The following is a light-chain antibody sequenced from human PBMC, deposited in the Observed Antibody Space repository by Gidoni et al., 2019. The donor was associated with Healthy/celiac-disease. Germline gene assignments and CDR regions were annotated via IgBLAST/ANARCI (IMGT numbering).Light chain of an antibody. CDR1: SSNIGAGYV. CDR3: QSYDSSLSAVV. V-gene: IGLV1-40*01. J-gene: IGLJ2*01. Sequence: QSVLTQSPSVSGAPGKGVTISCTGSSSNIGAGYVVHWYQQLPGTAPKLLIYGNSNRPSGVPDRFSGSKSGTSASLAITGLQAEDEADYYCQSYDSSLSAVVFGGGTKLTVL. CDR2: GNS.